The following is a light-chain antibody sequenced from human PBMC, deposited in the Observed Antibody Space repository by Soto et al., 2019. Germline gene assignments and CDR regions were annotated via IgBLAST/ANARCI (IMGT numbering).Light chain of an antibody. CDR2: YDN. J-gene: IGLJ1*01. Sequence: QSVLTQPPSASGTPGPRVTISCSGSNSNIGSNTVNWYQQLPGTAPKLLIYYDNLRPSGVPDRISGSKSRTSASLAISGLQSDDEADYYCAAWDDSLNGRVFGTGTKVTVL. V-gene: IGLV1-44*01. CDR1: NSNIGSNT. CDR3: AAWDDSLNGRV.